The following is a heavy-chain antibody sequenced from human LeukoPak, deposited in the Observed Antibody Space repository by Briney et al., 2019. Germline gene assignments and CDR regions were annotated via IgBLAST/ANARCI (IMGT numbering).Heavy chain of an antibody. V-gene: IGHV5-51*01. CDR3: AGGPTVYGMDV. CDR2: IYPGDSHT. D-gene: IGHD2-15*01. Sequence: GESLTISCQDSGYSFTNYWIGWVRQMPGKGLEWMGIIYPGDSHTRYSPSFQGQVTISADKSIGTAYLQWSSLKASDTAIYYCAGGPTVYGMDVWGQGTTVTVSS. J-gene: IGHJ6*02. CDR1: GYSFTNYW.